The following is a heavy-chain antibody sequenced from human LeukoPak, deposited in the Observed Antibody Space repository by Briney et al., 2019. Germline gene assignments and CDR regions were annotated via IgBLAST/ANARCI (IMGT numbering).Heavy chain of an antibody. Sequence: GGSLRLSCVASGFTFCDYFMSWIRQAPGKGLEWLSFINSAGDNIYYADSVKGRFTISRDNAKKTLYLEMNSLRMEDTAIYYCATSRVFDYWGREPLSPSPQ. CDR2: INSAGDNI. V-gene: IGHV3-11*04. J-gene: IGHJ4*02. CDR3: ATSRVFDY. CDR1: GFTFCDYF.